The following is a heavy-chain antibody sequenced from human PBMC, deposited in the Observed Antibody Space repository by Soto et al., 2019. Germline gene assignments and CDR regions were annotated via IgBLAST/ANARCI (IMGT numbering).Heavy chain of an antibody. D-gene: IGHD3-3*01. V-gene: IGHV3-23*01. CDR2: ISGTSPST. Sequence: EVQLLESGGGLVQPGGSLRLSCAASGFTFSAYAMCWVRQAPGKGLEWVSAISGTSPSTYYADSVQGRFSISTDSSRKTLFLQMNTLRAEDTAVYFCATLIFGVEYWGQGTLVTVSS. J-gene: IGHJ4*02. CDR1: GFTFSAYA. CDR3: ATLIFGVEY.